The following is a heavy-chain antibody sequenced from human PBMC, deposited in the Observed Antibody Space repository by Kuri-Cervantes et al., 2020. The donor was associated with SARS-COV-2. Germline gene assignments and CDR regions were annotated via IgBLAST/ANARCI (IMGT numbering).Heavy chain of an antibody. D-gene: IGHD6-19*01. CDR2: INHSGST. CDR3: ARAIAVAGEVDY. CDR1: GGSFSGCC. V-gene: IGHV4-34*01. J-gene: IGHJ4*02. Sequence: SETLSLTCTIYGGSFSGCCWTWIRQPPGKGLEWIGEINHSGSTNYNPSLESRVTISVDTSKNQLSLKVSSVTAEDTAVYYCARAIAVAGEVDYWGQGTLVTVSS.